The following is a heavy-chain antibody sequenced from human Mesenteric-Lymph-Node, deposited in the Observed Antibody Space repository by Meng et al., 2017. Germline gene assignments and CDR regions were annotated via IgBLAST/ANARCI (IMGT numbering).Heavy chain of an antibody. CDR2: IYASGST. V-gene: IGHV4-30-4*01. Sequence: QLHLQESGPALVKPSQTLSLTCTVSGASISRGGYYWSWIRQPPGKGMEWIGNIYASGSTYYTLSLQSRVTISVDTSKNKFSLNLYSVTAADTAVYYCSREEVYWGQGTLVTVSS. J-gene: IGHJ4*02. CDR1: GASISRGGYY. CDR3: SREEVY.